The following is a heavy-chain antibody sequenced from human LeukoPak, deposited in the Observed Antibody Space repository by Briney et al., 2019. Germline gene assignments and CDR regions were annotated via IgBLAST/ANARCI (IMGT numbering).Heavy chain of an antibody. V-gene: IGHV4-39*01. CDR1: GGSISSSSYY. J-gene: IGHJ6*03. CDR3: ARLLQDNYYYYYMDV. CDR2: IYYSGST. D-gene: IGHD2-15*01. Sequence: SETLSLTCTVSGGSISSSSYYWGWIRQPPGKGLEWIGRIYYSGSTYYNPSLKSRVTISVDTSKNQFSLKLSSVTAADTAVYYCARLLQDNYYYYYMDVWGKGTTVTVSS.